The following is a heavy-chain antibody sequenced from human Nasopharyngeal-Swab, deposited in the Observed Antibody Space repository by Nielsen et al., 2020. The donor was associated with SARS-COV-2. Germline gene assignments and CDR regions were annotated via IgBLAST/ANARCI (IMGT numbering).Heavy chain of an antibody. CDR2: IIPIFGTA. Sequence: WVRQAPGQGLEWMGGIIPIFGTANYAQKFQGRVTITADESTSTAYMELSSLRSEDTAVYYCARDEGNYGSSGYYYAGYYGMDVWGQGTTVTVSS. D-gene: IGHD3-22*01. V-gene: IGHV1-69*01. J-gene: IGHJ6*02. CDR3: ARDEGNYGSSGYYYAGYYGMDV.